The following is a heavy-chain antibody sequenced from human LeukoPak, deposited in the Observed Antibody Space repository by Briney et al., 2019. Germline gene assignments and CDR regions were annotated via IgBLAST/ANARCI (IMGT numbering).Heavy chain of an antibody. V-gene: IGHV1-69*05. D-gene: IGHD2-2*01. J-gene: IGHJ6*03. Sequence: SVKVSCKASGGTFSSYAISWVRQAPGQGLEWMGGIIPIFGTANYAQKFQGRVTITTDESTSTAYMELSSLRSEDTAVYYCASGRVPAATIREYYYMDVWGKGTTVTVSS. CDR3: ASGRVPAATIREYYYMDV. CDR2: IIPIFGTA. CDR1: GGTFSSYA.